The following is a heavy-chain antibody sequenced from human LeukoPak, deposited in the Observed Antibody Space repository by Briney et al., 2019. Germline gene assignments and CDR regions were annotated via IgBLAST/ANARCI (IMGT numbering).Heavy chain of an antibody. V-gene: IGHV4-30-2*01. CDR1: GGFISSGGYS. Sequence: SETLSLTCAVSGGFISSGGYSWSWIRQPPGKGLEWIGYIYYSGSTYYNPSLKSRVTISVDRSRNQFSLKLSSVTAADTAVYYCARVRSSGFSYYFDYWGQGTLVTVSS. D-gene: IGHD3-22*01. CDR3: ARVRSSGFSYYFDY. J-gene: IGHJ4*02. CDR2: IYYSGST.